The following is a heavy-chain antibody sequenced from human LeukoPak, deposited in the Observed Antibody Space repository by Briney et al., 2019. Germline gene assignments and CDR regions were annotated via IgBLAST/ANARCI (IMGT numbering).Heavy chain of an antibody. V-gene: IGHV3-33*01. Sequence: GGSLRLSCAASGFTFSSYGMHWVRQAPGKGLEWVAVIWYDGSNKYYADSVKGRFTISGDNSKNTLYLQMNSLRAEDTAVYYCARESRRYCSGGSCSYGMDVWGQGTTVTVSS. J-gene: IGHJ6*02. D-gene: IGHD2-15*01. CDR1: GFTFSSYG. CDR3: ARESRRYCSGGSCSYGMDV. CDR2: IWYDGSNK.